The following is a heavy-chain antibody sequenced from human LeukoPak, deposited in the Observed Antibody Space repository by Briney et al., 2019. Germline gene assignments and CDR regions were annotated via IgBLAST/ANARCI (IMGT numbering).Heavy chain of an antibody. V-gene: IGHV7-4-1*02. CDR2: INTNTGNP. J-gene: IGHJ4*02. CDR1: GYTFTSYA. D-gene: IGHD2-2*01. CDR3: ARDGLDCRSTSCSIDY. Sequence: VASVKVSCTASGYTFTSYAMNWVRQAPGQGLEWMGWINTNTGNPTYVQGFTGRFVFSLDTSVSTAYLQISSLKAEDTAVYYCARDGLDCRSTSCSIDYWGQGTLVTVSS.